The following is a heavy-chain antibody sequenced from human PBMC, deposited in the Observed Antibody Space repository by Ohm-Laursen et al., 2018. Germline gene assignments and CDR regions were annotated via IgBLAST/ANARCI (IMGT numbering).Heavy chain of an antibody. Sequence: GSSVKVSCKTSGYTFTSYYMHWVRQAPGQGLEWMGIINPSGGSTSYAQKFQGRVTMTRDTSTSTVYMELSSLRSEDTAVYYCAHFHNGDRDAFDIWGQGTMVTVSS. J-gene: IGHJ3*02. CDR1: GYTFTSYY. CDR2: INPSGGST. CDR3: AHFHNGDRDAFDI. D-gene: IGHD4-17*01. V-gene: IGHV1-46*03.